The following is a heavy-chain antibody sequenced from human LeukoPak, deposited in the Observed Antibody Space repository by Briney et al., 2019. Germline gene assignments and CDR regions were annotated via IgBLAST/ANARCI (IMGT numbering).Heavy chain of an antibody. D-gene: IGHD3-22*01. CDR2: VLHSGST. CDR1: GGSVSGNNW. Sequence: SGTLSLTCTVSGGSVSGNNWWSWVRQPPGKGLEWIGEVLHSGSTNSNPSLKSRVTMSVDKSKNQYSLKLTSVTAADTAVYYCATYYDSIGYRFDYWGQGTLVTVSS. V-gene: IGHV4-4*02. J-gene: IGHJ4*01. CDR3: ATYYDSIGYRFDY.